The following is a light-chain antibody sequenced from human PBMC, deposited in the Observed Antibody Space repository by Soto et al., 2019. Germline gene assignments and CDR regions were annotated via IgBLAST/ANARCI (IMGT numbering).Light chain of an antibody. CDR3: GTWDSSLSAYV. CDR2: ENN. V-gene: IGLV1-51*02. Sequence: QSVLTQPPSVSAAPGQKVTISCSGGSSNIGNNYVSWYQQLPGTAPKLLIYENNKRPSGIPDRFSGSKSGTSATLSITGLQTGDEADYYCGTWDSSLSAYVFGTGTKVTVL. J-gene: IGLJ1*01. CDR1: SSNIGNNY.